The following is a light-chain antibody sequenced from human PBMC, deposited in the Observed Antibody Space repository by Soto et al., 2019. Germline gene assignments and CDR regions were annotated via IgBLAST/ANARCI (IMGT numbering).Light chain of an antibody. V-gene: IGKV1-8*01. CDR3: QQYNDYST. Sequence: AIRMTQSPSSLSASTGDRVTITCRASQGSSSYLAWYQQKPGKAPNLLIYAASILQSGVPSRFSGSGSGTDFTLTISSLQPEDFVTYYCQQYNDYSTFGQGTKVDI. CDR2: AAS. J-gene: IGKJ1*01. CDR1: QGSSSY.